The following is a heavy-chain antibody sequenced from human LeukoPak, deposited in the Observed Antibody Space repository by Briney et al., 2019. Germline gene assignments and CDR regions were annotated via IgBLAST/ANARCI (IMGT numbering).Heavy chain of an antibody. V-gene: IGHV4-34*01. J-gene: IGHJ6*02. CDR2: INHSGST. Sequence: PSETLSLTCAVYGGSFSGYYWSCIRQPPGKGLEWIGEINHSGSTNYNPSLKSRVTISVDTSKNQFSLKLSSVTAADTAVYYCARAAVVTPSPDYYYGMDVWGQGTTVTVSS. CDR3: ARAAVVTPSPDYYYGMDV. CDR1: GGSFSGYY. D-gene: IGHD4-23*01.